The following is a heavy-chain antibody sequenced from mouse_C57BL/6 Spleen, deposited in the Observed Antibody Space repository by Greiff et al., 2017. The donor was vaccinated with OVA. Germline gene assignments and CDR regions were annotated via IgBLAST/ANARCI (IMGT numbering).Heavy chain of an antibody. CDR1: GYTFTEYT. J-gene: IGHJ4*01. V-gene: IGHV1-62-2*01. CDR2: FYPGSGSI. Sequence: VQRVESGAELVKPGASVKLSCKASGYTFTEYTIHWVKQRSGQGLEWIGWFYPGSGSIKYNEKFKDKATLTADKSSSTVYMELSRLTSEDSAVYFCARHEYGYYAMDYWGQGTSVTVSS. CDR3: ARHEYGYYAMDY. D-gene: IGHD1-1*02.